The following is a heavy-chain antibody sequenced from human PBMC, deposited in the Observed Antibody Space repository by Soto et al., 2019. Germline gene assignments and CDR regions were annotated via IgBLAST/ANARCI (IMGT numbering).Heavy chain of an antibody. D-gene: IGHD2-15*01. CDR2: IIPIFGTA. CDR3: ARGGGTYCSGGSCYGMDV. J-gene: IGHJ6*02. CDR1: GGTFSGYA. Sequence: QVQLVQSGAEVKKPGSSVKVSCKASGGTFSGYAISWVRQAPGQGLEWMGGIIPIFGTANYAQKFQGRVTITADESTSTAYMELSSLRSEDTAVYYCARGGGTYCSGGSCYGMDVWGQGTTVTVSS. V-gene: IGHV1-69*12.